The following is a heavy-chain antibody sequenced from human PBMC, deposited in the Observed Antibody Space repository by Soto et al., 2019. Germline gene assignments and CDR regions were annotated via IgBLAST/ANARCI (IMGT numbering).Heavy chain of an antibody. CDR2: IYPGDSDT. CDR1: GYSFTSYW. CDR3: ARLRSTYYYDSSGSPDY. Sequence: PGESLKISWKGSGYSFTSYWIGWVRQMPGKGLEWMGIIYPGDSDTRYSPSFQGQVTISADKSISTAYLQWSSLKASDTAMYYCARLRSTYYYDSSGSPDYWGQGTLVTVSS. D-gene: IGHD3-22*01. V-gene: IGHV5-51*01. J-gene: IGHJ4*02.